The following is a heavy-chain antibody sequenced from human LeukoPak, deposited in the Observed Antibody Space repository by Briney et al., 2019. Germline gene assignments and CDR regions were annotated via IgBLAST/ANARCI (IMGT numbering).Heavy chain of an antibody. CDR1: GFTFNTHG. CDR3: AKVRSSGWHEPYHYYGMDV. CDR2: ISPDRNKK. J-gene: IGHJ6*02. D-gene: IGHD6-19*01. Sequence: PGKSLRLSCTASGFTFNTHGMHWVSQVRYKGLEWVTLISPDRNKKYYADSVKGRFTISRDNSKNTVYLQMNSLKTEDTAIYYCAKVRSSGWHEPYHYYGMDVWGQGTTVIVSS. V-gene: IGHV3-30*18.